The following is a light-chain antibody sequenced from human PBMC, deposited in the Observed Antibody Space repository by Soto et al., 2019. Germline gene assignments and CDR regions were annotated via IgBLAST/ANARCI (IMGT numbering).Light chain of an antibody. Sequence: QSALTQPRSVSGSPGQSVTLSCTGTTSDLGGDNYASWYQHHPGKAPKLIIFDVNKGPSGVPDRYSGSKSGNTASLTISGLQTEDEADYYCCSYADSYNLVFGGGTKHTVL. CDR3: CSYADSYNLV. J-gene: IGLJ2*01. CDR2: DVN. V-gene: IGLV2-11*01. CDR1: TSDLGGDNY.